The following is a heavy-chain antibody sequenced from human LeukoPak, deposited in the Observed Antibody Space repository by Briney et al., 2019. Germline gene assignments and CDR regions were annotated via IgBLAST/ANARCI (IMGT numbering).Heavy chain of an antibody. CDR2: ISGSGGST. Sequence: GGSLRLSCAASGFTFSSYAMSWVRQAPGKGLEWVSAISGSGGSTYYADSVKGRFTISRDNSKNTLYLQMNSLRAEDTAVYYSAKGHVTMIVVISPIDYWGQGTLVTVSS. V-gene: IGHV3-23*01. CDR1: GFTFSSYA. J-gene: IGHJ4*02. D-gene: IGHD3-22*01. CDR3: AKGHVTMIVVISPIDY.